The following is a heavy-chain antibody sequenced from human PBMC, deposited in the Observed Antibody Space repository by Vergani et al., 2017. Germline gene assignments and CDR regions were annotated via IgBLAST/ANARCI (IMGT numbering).Heavy chain of an antibody. Sequence: EVQLLESGGGLVQPGGSLRLSCAASGFTSSSYAMSWVRQAPGKGLEWVAAISGSGGSTYYADSVKGRFTISRDNSKNTLYLQMNSLRAEDTAVYYCAKDSDPGRGYWVKGRAAGCDPWGQGTLVTVSS. CDR2: ISGSGGST. J-gene: IGHJ5*02. D-gene: IGHD3-22*01. CDR3: AKDSDPGRGYWVKGRAAGCDP. CDR1: GFTSSSYA. V-gene: IGHV3-23*01.